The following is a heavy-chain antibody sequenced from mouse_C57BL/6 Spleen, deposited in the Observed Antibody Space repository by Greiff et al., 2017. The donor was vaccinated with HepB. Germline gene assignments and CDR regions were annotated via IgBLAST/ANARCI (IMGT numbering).Heavy chain of an antibody. V-gene: IGHV1-53*01. D-gene: IGHD1-1*01. J-gene: IGHJ1*03. Sequence: QVHVKQPGPELVKPGASVKLSCKASGYTFTSYCMHWVKQRPGQGLEWIGNIIPSNGGTNYNEKFKSKATLTVDKSSSTAYMQLSSLPSEDSAVYYCARWDYYGSSVSWYFAVWGTGTPVTVSS. CDR2: IIPSNGGT. CDR3: ARWDYYGSSVSWYFAV. CDR1: GYTFTSYC.